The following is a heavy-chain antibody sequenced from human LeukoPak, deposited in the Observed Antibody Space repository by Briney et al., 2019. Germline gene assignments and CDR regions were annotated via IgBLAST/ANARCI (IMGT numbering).Heavy chain of an antibody. CDR1: GGSISSYY. J-gene: IGHJ6*03. V-gene: IGHV4-59*01. Sequence: SETLSLTCTVSGGSISSYYWSWIRQPPGRGLEWIGYIYYSGSTNYDPSLKGRVTISVDTSKNQFSLKLSSVTAADTAVYYCARGYSSWYYYMDVWGNGTTVTVSS. D-gene: IGHD6-13*01. CDR2: IYYSGST. CDR3: ARGYSSWYYYMDV.